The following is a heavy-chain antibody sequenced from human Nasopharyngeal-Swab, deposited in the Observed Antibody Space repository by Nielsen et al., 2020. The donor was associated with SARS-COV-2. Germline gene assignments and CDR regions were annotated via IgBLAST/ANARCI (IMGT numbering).Heavy chain of an antibody. V-gene: IGHV3-21*06. J-gene: IGHJ4*02. CDR3: ARVGGLRFLEWLLSDDY. D-gene: IGHD3-3*01. CDR1: GFTFSSYS. Sequence: GGSLRLSCAASGFTFSSYSMSWVRQAPGKGLEWVSSISSSGSYIYYADSVKGRFTISRDNAKNSLYLQMNSLRAEDTAVYYCARVGGLRFLEWLLSDDYWGQGTLVTVSS. CDR2: ISSSGSYI.